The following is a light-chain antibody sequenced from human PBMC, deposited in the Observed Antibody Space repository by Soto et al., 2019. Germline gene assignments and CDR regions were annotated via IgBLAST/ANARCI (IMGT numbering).Light chain of an antibody. V-gene: IGKV1-39*01. CDR2: AAS. CDR1: QSISSY. Sequence: DIQMTQSPSSLSASVGDRVTITCRASQSISSYLNWYQQKPGKAPKFLIYAASSLQSGVPSRCSGSGSGTDFTLTISSLQPEDFATYYCKQSYRTPRAFGQGTKVEIK. CDR3: KQSYRTPRA. J-gene: IGKJ1*01.